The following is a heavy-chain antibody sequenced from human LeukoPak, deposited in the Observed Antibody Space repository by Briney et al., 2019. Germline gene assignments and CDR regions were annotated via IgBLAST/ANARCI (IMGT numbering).Heavy chain of an antibody. CDR2: IYHSGST. Sequence: SGTLSLTCAVSGGSISGSNWWSWVRQPPGKGLEWIGEIYHSGSTNYNPSLKSRVTISVDKSKNQFSLKLSSVTAADTAVYYCARFKYDSSGYYFNYFDYWGQGTLVTVSS. CDR3: ARFKYDSSGYYFNYFDY. V-gene: IGHV4-4*02. CDR1: GGSISGSNW. J-gene: IGHJ4*02. D-gene: IGHD3-22*01.